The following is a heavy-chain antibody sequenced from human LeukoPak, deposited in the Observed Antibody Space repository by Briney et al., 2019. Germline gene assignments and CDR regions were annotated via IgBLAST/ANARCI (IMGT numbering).Heavy chain of an antibody. J-gene: IGHJ4*02. CDR1: GFTFRSYE. V-gene: IGHV3-48*03. CDR3: ARDKGSYSY. CDR2: ISRSGSAI. D-gene: IGHD1-26*01. Sequence: QPGGSLRLSCAASGFTFRSYEMNWVRQAPGKGLEWVSYISRSGSAIYYAESVKGRFTISRDNAKNSLYLQMNSLRAEDTAVYYCARDKGSYSYWGQGTLVTVSS.